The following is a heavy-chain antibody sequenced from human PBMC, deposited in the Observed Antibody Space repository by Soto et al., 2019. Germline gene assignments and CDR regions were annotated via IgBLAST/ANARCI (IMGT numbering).Heavy chain of an antibody. CDR3: ARSTKEYGWDYFDY. Sequence: GGSLRLSCAASGFTVSSNYMSWVRQAPGKGLEWVSVIYSGGSTYYADSVKGRFTISRDNSKNTLYLQMNSLRAEDTAVYYCARSTKEYGWDYFDYWGQGTLVTVSS. CDR1: GFTVSSNY. CDR2: IYSGGST. D-gene: IGHD6-19*01. J-gene: IGHJ4*02. V-gene: IGHV3-66*01.